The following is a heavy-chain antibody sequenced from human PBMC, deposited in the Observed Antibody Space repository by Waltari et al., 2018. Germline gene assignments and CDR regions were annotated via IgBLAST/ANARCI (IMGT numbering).Heavy chain of an antibody. D-gene: IGHD5-12*01. CDR2: VNHSGDT. CDR3: ARRKPLSLIVADEGAFDI. V-gene: IGHV4-34*01. CDR1: GGSLSDYY. Sequence: QVKLQQWGAGLLKPSETLSLTCAVYGGSLSDYYWSWIRQPPGKGREWIGEVNHSGDTTNHPSLKSRVSTSVDMSKNQFSLNLTSVTGADTATYYCARRKPLSLIVADEGAFDIWGQGTMVSVSS. J-gene: IGHJ3*02.